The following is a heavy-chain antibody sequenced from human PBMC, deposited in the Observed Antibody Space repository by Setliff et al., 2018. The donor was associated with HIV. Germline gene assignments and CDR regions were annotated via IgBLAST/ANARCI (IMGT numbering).Heavy chain of an antibody. CDR2: IIPIFDTA. CDR1: GGTFSNYA. Sequence: SVKVSCKASGGTFSNYAFTWVRQAPGQGLEWMGGIIPIFDTANYAQKFQGRVSITTDESTSTAYMELTSLKSEDTAVYYCARDRFCSGSGCPTVDAFDLWGQGTMVTVSS. J-gene: IGHJ3*01. CDR3: ARDRFCSGSGCPTVDAFDL. V-gene: IGHV1-69*05. D-gene: IGHD2-15*01.